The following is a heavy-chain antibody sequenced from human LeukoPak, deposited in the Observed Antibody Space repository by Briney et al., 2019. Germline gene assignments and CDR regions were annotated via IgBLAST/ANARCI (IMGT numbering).Heavy chain of an antibody. CDR1: GFTFSSYAMH. CDR3: ARHLHSSWPGWFDP. V-gene: IGHV4-39*01. Sequence: GSLRLSCAASGFTFSSYAMHWVRQAPGKGLEWIGSIYYSGSTYYNPSLKSRVTISVDTSKNQFSLKLSSVTAADTAVYYCARHLHSSWPGWFDPWGQGTLVTVSS. D-gene: IGHD6-13*01. CDR2: IYYSGST. J-gene: IGHJ5*02.